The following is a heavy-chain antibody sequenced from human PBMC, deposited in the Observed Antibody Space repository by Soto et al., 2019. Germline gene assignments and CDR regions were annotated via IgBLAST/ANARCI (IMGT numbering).Heavy chain of an antibody. Sequence: GSLRLSCAASGFTFSSYGMHWVRQAPGKGLEWVAVIWYDGSNKYYADSVKGRFTISRDNSKNTLYLQMNSLRAEDTAVYYCASGIAVAGFDYWGQGTLVTVSS. CDR2: IWYDGSNK. CDR3: ASGIAVAGFDY. J-gene: IGHJ4*02. CDR1: GFTFSSYG. V-gene: IGHV3-33*01. D-gene: IGHD6-19*01.